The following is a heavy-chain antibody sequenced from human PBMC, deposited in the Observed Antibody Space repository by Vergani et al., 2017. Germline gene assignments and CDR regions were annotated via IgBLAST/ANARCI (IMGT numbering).Heavy chain of an antibody. V-gene: IGHV3-23*01. Sequence: EVQLLESGGGLVQPGGSLRLSCAASGFTFSSYAMSWVRQAPGKGLEWVSAISGSGGSTYYADSVKGRFTISRDNSKNSLYLQMNSLRAEDTAVYYCARDHGDSSGWYWGAFDYWGQGTLVTVSS. J-gene: IGHJ4*02. CDR3: ARDHGDSSGWYWGAFDY. D-gene: IGHD6-19*01. CDR1: GFTFSSYA. CDR2: ISGSGGST.